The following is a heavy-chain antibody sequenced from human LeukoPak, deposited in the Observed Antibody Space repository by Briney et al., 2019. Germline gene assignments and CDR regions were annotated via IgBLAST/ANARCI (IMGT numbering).Heavy chain of an antibody. CDR2: IYTTGST. CDR1: DGSISTYY. V-gene: IGHV4-4*07. D-gene: IGHD1-26*01. J-gene: IGHJ5*02. CDR3: ARGGLPRENWFDP. Sequence: SETLSLPCTVSDGSISTYYWSWLRPPAGKGLERIGRIYTTGSTNYNPSLKSRVTMSVDTSKNQFSLKLSSVTAADTAVYYCARGGLPRENWFDPWGQGTLVTVSS.